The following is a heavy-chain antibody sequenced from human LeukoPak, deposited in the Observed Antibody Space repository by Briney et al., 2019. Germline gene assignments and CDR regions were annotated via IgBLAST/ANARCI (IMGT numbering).Heavy chain of an antibody. Sequence: SETLSLTCTVSGDSITNFYWTWIRQPPGKGLEWIGYIHYSGNTNYNPSLNSRVTISMDKSNNQFSLKLTSVTAADTAVYYCARSFYCSGGSCHAPAYWGQGTLVTVSS. CDR2: IHYSGNT. V-gene: IGHV4-59*01. CDR1: GDSITNFY. J-gene: IGHJ4*02. D-gene: IGHD2-15*01. CDR3: ARSFYCSGGSCHAPAY.